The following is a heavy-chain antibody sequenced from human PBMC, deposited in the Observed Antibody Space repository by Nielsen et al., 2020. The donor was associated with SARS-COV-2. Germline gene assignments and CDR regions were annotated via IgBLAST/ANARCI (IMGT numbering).Heavy chain of an antibody. Sequence: GESLKISCAASGFSFRTSWMNWVRQGPGKRLEWVANINPDGSMKRHVDSVKGRFTISRDNSKNTLYLQMNSLRAEDTAVYYCARGNGWGSYFDYWGQGTLVTVSS. CDR3: ARGNGWGSYFDY. CDR2: INPDGSMK. CDR1: GFSFRTSW. J-gene: IGHJ4*02. D-gene: IGHD7-27*01. V-gene: IGHV3-7*02.